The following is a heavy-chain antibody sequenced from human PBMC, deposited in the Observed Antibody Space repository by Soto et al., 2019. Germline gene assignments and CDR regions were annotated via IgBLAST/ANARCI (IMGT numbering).Heavy chain of an antibody. D-gene: IGHD6-19*01. CDR3: ARANFSSGYSSGLYFFDY. CDR2: LSYDGANK. Sequence: GGSLRLSCAASGFIFSRCAMHWVRQAPGKGLEWVAYLSYDGANKFYADSVKGRFTISRDNSKNTLHLQMSTLTAEDTAVYYCARANFSSGYSSGLYFFDYWGQGPLVTVYS. J-gene: IGHJ4*02. CDR1: GFIFSRCA. V-gene: IGHV3-30*15.